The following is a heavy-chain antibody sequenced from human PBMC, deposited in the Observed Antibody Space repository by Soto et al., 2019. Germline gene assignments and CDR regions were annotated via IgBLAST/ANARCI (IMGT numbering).Heavy chain of an antibody. CDR1: GGSLTDHY. J-gene: IGHJ6*02. CDR3: ARMRPTGWHDYYFFGMDL. CDR2: VFSRGGT. D-gene: IGHD6-19*01. Sequence: SETLSVTCNVSGGSLTDHYWTWIRQPPGKGLEWIGCVFSRGGTYYAPSLKSRVTLSLDTSKNHFSLRLTSMTTADTAVYYCARMRPTGWHDYYFFGMDLWGQGTTVT. V-gene: IGHV4-59*11.